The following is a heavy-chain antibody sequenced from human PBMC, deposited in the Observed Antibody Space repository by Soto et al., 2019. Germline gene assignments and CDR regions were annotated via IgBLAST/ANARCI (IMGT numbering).Heavy chain of an antibody. D-gene: IGHD3-16*01. V-gene: IGHV4-59*01. J-gene: IGHJ5*02. CDR1: GGSISSYY. CDR2: IYYSGST. CDR3: ARRAGCFNWFDP. Sequence: QVQLQESGPGLVKPSETLSLTCTVSGGSISSYYWSWIRQPPGKGLEWIGYIYYSGSTNYNPSLKSRVTISVDTSKNQFSLKLSSVTAADTAVYYCARRAGCFNWFDPWGQGTLVTVSS.